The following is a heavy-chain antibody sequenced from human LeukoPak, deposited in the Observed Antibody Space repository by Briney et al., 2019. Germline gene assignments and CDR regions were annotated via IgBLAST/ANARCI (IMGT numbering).Heavy chain of an antibody. J-gene: IGHJ3*02. CDR2: ISAYNGNT. V-gene: IGHV1-18*01. Sequence: ASVKVSCKASGYTFTSYGISWVRRAPGQGLEWMGWISAYNGNTNYAQKLQGRVTMTTDTSTSTAYMELRSLRSDDTAVYYCARDDQRELLQGDAFDIWGQGTMVTVSS. CDR3: ARDDQRELLQGDAFDI. CDR1: GYTFTSYG. D-gene: IGHD1-26*01.